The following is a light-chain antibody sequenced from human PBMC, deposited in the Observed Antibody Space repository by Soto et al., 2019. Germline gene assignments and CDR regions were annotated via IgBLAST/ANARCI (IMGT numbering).Light chain of an antibody. CDR1: SSNIGGNI. J-gene: IGLJ1*01. Sequence: QSVLTQPPSASGTPGQRVTISCSGSSSNIGGNIVNWFQQVPGTAPKLLMFSNNQRPSGVPDRFSGSKSGTSASLAISGLQSDDEADYYCAAWDDSLNGYVFGSGTKVTFL. CDR2: SNN. V-gene: IGLV1-44*01. CDR3: AAWDDSLNGYV.